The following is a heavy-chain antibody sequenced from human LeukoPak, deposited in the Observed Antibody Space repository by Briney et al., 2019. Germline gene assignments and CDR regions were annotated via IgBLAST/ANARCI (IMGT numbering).Heavy chain of an antibody. CDR1: AYTFTGYY. V-gene: IGHV1-2*02. CDR2: INPNSGGT. Sequence: ASVKVSCKASAYTFTGYYINWVRQAPGQGLELMGWINPNSGGTHCSQKFQGRVTMTRDTSITTAYMELSRLTSDDTAVFYCARAYYHDSSGHYSRDYWGQGTLVTVSS. CDR3: ARAYYHDSSGHYSRDY. D-gene: IGHD3-22*01. J-gene: IGHJ4*02.